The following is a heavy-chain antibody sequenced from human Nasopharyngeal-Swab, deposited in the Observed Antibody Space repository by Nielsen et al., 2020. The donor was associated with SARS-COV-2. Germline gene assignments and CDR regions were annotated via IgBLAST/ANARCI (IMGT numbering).Heavy chain of an antibody. CDR3: ARDLPPLYYYYYGMDV. V-gene: IGHV4-4*02. CDR2: IYHSGST. CDR1: GGSISSSNW. J-gene: IGHJ6*02. Sequence: SETLSLTCAVSGGSISSSNWWSWVRQPPGKGLEWIGEIYHSGSTNYNPSLKSRVTISVDKSKNQFSLKLSSVTAADTAVYYCARDLPPLYYYYYGMDVWGQGTTVTVSS.